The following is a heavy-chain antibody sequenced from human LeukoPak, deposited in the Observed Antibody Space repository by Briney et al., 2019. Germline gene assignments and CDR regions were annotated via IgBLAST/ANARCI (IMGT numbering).Heavy chain of an antibody. CDR1: GFTFSHYN. J-gene: IGHJ4*02. CDR3: AREAVAGYFDY. CDR2: ITGSRSSI. D-gene: IGHD6-19*01. V-gene: IGHV3-48*04. Sequence: PGGSLRLSCAASGFTFSHYNMNWVRQAPGKGLEWVSYITGSRSSIYYADSVRGRFTIPRDNAKNSLYLQMNSLRAEDTAVYYCAREAVAGYFDYWGQGTLVTVSS.